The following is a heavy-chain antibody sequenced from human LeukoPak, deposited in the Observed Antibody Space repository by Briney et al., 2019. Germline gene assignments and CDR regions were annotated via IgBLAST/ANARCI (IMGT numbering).Heavy chain of an antibody. J-gene: IGHJ4*02. CDR2: IKSKTDGGTT. Sequence: PGGSLRLSCAASGFTFSSYAMHWVRQAPGKGLEWVGRIKSKTDGGTTDYAAPVKGRFTISRDDSKNTLYLQMNSLKTEDTAVYYCTTDPIVGATPTDYWGQGTLVTVSS. D-gene: IGHD1-26*01. V-gene: IGHV3-15*07. CDR3: TTDPIVGATPTDY. CDR1: GFTFSSYA.